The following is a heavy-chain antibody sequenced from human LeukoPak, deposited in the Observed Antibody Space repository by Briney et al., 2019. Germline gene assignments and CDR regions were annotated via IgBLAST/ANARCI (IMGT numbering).Heavy chain of an antibody. J-gene: IGHJ4*02. CDR2: ISSSGST. CDR3: ATLGCNSPSCRSSDY. CDR1: GDSISNYY. Sequence: PSETLSLTCTVSGDSISNYYWSWIRQPAGKGLEWIGRISSSGSTNYNPSLKSRVTISVDTSKNQFSLKLSSVTAADTAVYYCATLGCNSPSCRSSDYWGQGTLVTVSS. V-gene: IGHV4-4*07. D-gene: IGHD2-2*01.